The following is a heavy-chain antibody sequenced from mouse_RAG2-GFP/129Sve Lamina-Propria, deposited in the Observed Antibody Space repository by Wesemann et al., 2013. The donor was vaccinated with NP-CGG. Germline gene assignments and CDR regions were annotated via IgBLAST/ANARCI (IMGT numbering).Heavy chain of an antibody. CDR2: GNGAI. Sequence: GNGAIKYNEKFKGKATLTADKSSSTAYMQLNSLTSEDSAVYFCTHWDGAYWGQGTLVTVSA. CDR3: THWDGAY. J-gene: IGHJ3*01. D-gene: IGHD4-1*01. V-gene: IGHV1S53*01.